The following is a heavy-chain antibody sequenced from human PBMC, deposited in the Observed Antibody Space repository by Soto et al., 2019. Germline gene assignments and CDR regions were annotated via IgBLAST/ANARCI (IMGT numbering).Heavy chain of an antibody. Sequence: GASVKVSCKASGYTFTSHGISWVRQAPGQGPEWMGWISASNGDTNYAQKFQGRLTVTTDTSTSTGYMELRSVRSEDTAVYYCARMVRGSNIDNYHYMDVWGTGTTVTVSS. V-gene: IGHV1-18*01. D-gene: IGHD3-10*01. J-gene: IGHJ6*03. CDR2: ISASNGDT. CDR1: GYTFTSHG. CDR3: ARMVRGSNIDNYHYMDV.